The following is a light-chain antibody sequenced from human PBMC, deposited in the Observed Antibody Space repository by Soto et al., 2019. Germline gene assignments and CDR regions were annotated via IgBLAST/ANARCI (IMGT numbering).Light chain of an antibody. CDR1: SSNIGAGYD. CDR2: ANT. CDR3: QSYDSSLSGSNWV. V-gene: IGLV1-40*01. J-gene: IGLJ3*02. Sequence: QSVLTQPPSVSGAPGQRVTISCTGSSSNIGAGYDVHWYQQLPGTAPKLLIYANTNRPSGVPDRFSGSKSGTSASLVITGLQAEDEADYYCQSYDSSLSGSNWVFGGGTKLTVL.